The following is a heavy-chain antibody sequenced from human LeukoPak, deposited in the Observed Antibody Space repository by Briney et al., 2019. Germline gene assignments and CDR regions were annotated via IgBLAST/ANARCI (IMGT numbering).Heavy chain of an antibody. CDR2: IIPIFGTA. J-gene: IGHJ4*02. CDR1: GGTFSSYA. D-gene: IGHD2-15*01. CDR3: ARGYCSGGSCYSLDY. Sequence: ASVKVSCKASGGTFSSYAISWVRQAPGQGLEWMGGIIPIFGTANYAQKFQGRVTITADKSTSTAYMELSSLRSEDTAVYYCARGYCSGGSCYSLDYWGQGTLVTVSS. V-gene: IGHV1-69*06.